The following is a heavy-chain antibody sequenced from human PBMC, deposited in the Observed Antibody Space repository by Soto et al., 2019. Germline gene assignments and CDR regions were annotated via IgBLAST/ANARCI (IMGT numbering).Heavy chain of an antibody. V-gene: IGHV1-2*02. CDR1: GYTLTGHY. CDR3: GRGRSGQIVVFH. J-gene: IGHJ4*02. D-gene: IGHD3-22*01. Sequence: GASVKVSCKASGYTLTGHYIHWVRQAPEQGPEWMGEIGPESGATRYAQRFQGRVTMTRDMSITTVYMELNNLRPDDTAVYYCGRGRSGQIVVFHWGQGTPVTV. CDR2: IGPESGAT.